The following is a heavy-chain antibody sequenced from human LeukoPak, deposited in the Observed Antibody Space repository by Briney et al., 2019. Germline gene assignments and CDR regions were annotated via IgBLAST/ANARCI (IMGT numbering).Heavy chain of an antibody. Sequence: PGGSLRLSCAASGFTLSSFSMHWVRQSPGRRLEYVSAINYKGGPTYYADSVKGRFSISIDNSKNTLYLQMASLRDEDMGVYYCARVGPETAFDYWGQGNLVTVSS. J-gene: IGHJ4*02. V-gene: IGHV3-64*02. CDR2: INYKGGPT. CDR3: ARVGPETAFDY. D-gene: IGHD1-14*01. CDR1: GFTLSSFS.